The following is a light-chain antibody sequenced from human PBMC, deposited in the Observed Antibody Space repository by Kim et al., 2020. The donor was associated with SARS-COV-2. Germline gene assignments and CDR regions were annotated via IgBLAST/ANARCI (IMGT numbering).Light chain of an antibody. Sequence: LSPGERAPLSCRASQSVKTNLAGYQQKPGQAPRLLHDLASNRATGIPARFSGSGSGTDFTLTISRLDPEDFAVYYCQQRNAWPLSFGGGTKVDIK. J-gene: IGKJ4*01. CDR2: LAS. V-gene: IGKV3-11*01. CDR3: QQRNAWPLS. CDR1: QSVKTN.